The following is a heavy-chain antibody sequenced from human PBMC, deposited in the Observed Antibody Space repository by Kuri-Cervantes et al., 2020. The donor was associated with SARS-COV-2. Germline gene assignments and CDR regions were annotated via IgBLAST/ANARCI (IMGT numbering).Heavy chain of an antibody. V-gene: IGHV3-7*04. CDR3: ARGYCPCPNCVDFAY. D-gene: IGHD2-15*01. J-gene: IGHJ4*02. Sequence: GESLKISCEASGFIFSSCWMAWVRQAPGKGLEWVANIKEDGRVKQYLDSVKSRFAISRDNAKNSLHLQMNNVRVEDTAVYYCARGYCPCPNCVDFAYWGQGALVTVSS. CDR1: GFIFSSCW. CDR2: IKEDGRVK.